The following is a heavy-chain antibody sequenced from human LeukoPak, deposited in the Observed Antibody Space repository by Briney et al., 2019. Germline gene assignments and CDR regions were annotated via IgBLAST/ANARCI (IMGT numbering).Heavy chain of an antibody. CDR3: ARHRGSSSSGYLFDY. V-gene: IGHV4-39*01. D-gene: IGHD6-6*01. Sequence: SETLSLTCTVSGDSISSYNYYWDWIRQPPGKGLEWIGSIYYSGSNYYNPSLKSRVTISVDTSKNQFSLKLSSVTTADTAVYYCARHRGSSSSGYLFDYWGRGTLVTVSS. J-gene: IGHJ4*02. CDR2: IYYSGSN. CDR1: GDSISSYNYY.